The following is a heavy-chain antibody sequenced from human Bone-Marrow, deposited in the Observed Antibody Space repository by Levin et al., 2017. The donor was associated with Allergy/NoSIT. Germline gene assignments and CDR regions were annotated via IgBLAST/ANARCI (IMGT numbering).Heavy chain of an antibody. CDR1: GFTFNSYW. CDR2: ITGDGSDT. Sequence: GGSLRLSCAASGFTFNSYWMNWVRQAPGKGLVWVSFITGDGSDTNYADSVKGRFTISRDNAKSTLYLQMNSLRAEDTAVYYCARDAVSEFDQWGQGTLVTVSS. CDR3: ARDAVSEFDQ. J-gene: IGHJ4*02. V-gene: IGHV3-74*01. D-gene: IGHD6-19*01.